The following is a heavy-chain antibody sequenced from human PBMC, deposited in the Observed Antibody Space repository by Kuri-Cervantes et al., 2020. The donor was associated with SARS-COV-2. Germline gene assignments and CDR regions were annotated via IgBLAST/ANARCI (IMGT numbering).Heavy chain of an antibody. V-gene: IGHV3-20*04. D-gene: IGHD6-19*01. CDR1: GFTFDDYG. CDR3: ARIPGYSSGWLAFDI. J-gene: IGHJ3*02. CDR2: INWNGGST. Sequence: ETLSLTCAASGFTFDDYGMSWVRQAPGKGLEWVSGINWNGGSTGYADSVKGRFTISRDNAKNSLYLQMNSLRAEDTAVYYCARIPGYSSGWLAFDIWGQGTMVTVSS.